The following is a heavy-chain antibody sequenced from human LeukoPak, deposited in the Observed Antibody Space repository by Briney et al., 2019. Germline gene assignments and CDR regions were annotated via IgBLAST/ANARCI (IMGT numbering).Heavy chain of an antibody. CDR1: GFTFTGYY. V-gene: IGHV1-2*02. Sequence: ASVKVSCKASGFTFTGYYTHWMRQAPGQGLEWMGWMNPNSGDTHYAPKFQGRVTMTRDTSLSTAYMELHRLTSDDSAIYYCARWDSDYYYYYSLDVWGQGTAVTVSS. CDR2: MNPNSGDT. D-gene: IGHD1-26*01. J-gene: IGHJ6*02. CDR3: ARWDSDYYYYYSLDV.